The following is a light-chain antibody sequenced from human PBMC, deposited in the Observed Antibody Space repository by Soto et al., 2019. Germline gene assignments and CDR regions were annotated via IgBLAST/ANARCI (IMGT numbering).Light chain of an antibody. Sequence: QSALTQPASMSGSPGQSITISCTGTSSDVGGYNYVSWYQQHPGKAPKLMIYDVSNRPSGVSNRFSGSKSGNTASLTISGLQAEDEADYYCSSYTSSSTPLKVVFGGGTKLTVL. J-gene: IGLJ2*01. CDR2: DVS. V-gene: IGLV2-14*01. CDR3: SSYTSSSTPLKVV. CDR1: SSDVGGYNY.